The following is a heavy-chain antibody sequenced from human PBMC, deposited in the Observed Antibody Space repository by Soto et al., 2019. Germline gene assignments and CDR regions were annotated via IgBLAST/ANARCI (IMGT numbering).Heavy chain of an antibody. CDR3: ARGRPSNYYDSTLHWFEP. CDR2: IYYSGST. J-gene: IGHJ5*02. V-gene: IGHV4-59*01. CDR1: GGSISSYY. D-gene: IGHD3-22*01. Sequence: PSETLSLTCTVSGGSISSYYWSWIRQPPGKGLEWIGYIYYSGSTNYNPSLKSRVTISVDTPKNQLSLKLSSVTAADTAVYYCARGRPSNYYDSTLHWFEPWGQGTLVNVS.